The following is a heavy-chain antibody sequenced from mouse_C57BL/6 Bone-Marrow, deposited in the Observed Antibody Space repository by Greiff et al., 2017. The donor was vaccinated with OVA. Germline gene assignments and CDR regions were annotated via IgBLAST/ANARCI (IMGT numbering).Heavy chain of an antibody. CDR2: ISSGGSYT. Sequence: DVQLQESGGDLVKPGGSLKLSCAASGFTFSSYGMSWVRQTPDKRLEWVATISSGGSYTYYPDSVKGRFTISRDVAKNTLYLQMSSLKSEDTAMYYCARGSHWGQGTTLTVSS. J-gene: IGHJ2*01. D-gene: IGHD1-1*01. V-gene: IGHV5-6*01. CDR1: GFTFSSYG. CDR3: ARGSH.